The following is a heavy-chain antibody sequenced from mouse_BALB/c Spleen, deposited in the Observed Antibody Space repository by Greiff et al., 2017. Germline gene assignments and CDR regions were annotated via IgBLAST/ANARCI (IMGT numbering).Heavy chain of an antibody. Sequence: LVKTGASVKISCKASGYSFTGYYMHWVKQSHGKSLEWIGYISCYNGATSYNQKFKGKATFTVDTSSSTAYMQFNSLTSEDSAVYYCARSRYGYDRAMDYWGQGTSVTVSS. CDR1: GYSFTGYY. J-gene: IGHJ4*01. D-gene: IGHD2-2*01. V-gene: IGHV1S34*01. CDR3: ARSRYGYDRAMDY. CDR2: ISCYNGAT.